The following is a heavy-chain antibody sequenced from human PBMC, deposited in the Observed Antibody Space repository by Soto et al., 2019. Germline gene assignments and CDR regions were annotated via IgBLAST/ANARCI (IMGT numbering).Heavy chain of an antibody. CDR2: IWYDGSNK. Sequence: GGSLRLSCAASGFTFSSYGMHWVRQAPGKGLEWVAVIWYDGSNKYYADSVKGRFTISRDNSKNTLYLQMNSLRAEDTAVYYCARDVQLGLPPPEMLFDYWGQGTLVTVSS. CDR3: ARDVQLGLPPPEMLFDY. J-gene: IGHJ4*02. CDR1: GFTFSSYG. D-gene: IGHD6-6*01. V-gene: IGHV3-33*01.